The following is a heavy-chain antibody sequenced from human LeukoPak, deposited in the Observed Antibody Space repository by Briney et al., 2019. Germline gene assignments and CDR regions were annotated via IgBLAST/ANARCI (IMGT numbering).Heavy chain of an antibody. CDR2: ISAYNGNT. CDR1: GYTFTSYC. D-gene: IGHD2-2*01. V-gene: IGHV1-18*01. J-gene: IGHJ4*02. Sequence: ASVKVFCKASGYTFTSYCISLVRQAPGQGLEGMGWISAYNGNTNSAQKFQGRVTMTTDTSTSTVYMELRSLRSDDTAVYYCARDDCSSASCYLAYWGQGTLVTVSS. CDR3: ARDDCSSASCYLAY.